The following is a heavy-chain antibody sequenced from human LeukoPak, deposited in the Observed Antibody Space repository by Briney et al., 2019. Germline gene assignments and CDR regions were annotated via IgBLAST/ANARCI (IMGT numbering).Heavy chain of an antibody. J-gene: IGHJ4*02. D-gene: IGHD5-18*01. CDR3: ARHLGHSYGEFDY. Sequence: PSETLSLTCTVSGGSISSSSYYWGWIRQPPGKGLEWIGSIYYSGSTYYNPSLKSRVTISVDTSKNQFSLKLSSVTAADTAVYYCARHLGHSYGEFDYWGQGTLVTVSS. CDR2: IYYSGST. CDR1: GGSISSSSYY. V-gene: IGHV4-39*01.